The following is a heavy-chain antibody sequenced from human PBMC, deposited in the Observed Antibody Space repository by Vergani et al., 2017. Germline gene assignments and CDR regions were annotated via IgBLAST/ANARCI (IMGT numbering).Heavy chain of an antibody. CDR1: GFTFSTYA. CDR3: AGPRGTSAYYYGGFDY. D-gene: IGHD3-22*01. CDR2: ISSDGGST. Sequence: EVQLLESGGGLVQPGGSLRLSCAASGFTFSTYAMPWVRQAPGKGLEWVSTISSDGGSTYYADSVKGRFTISRDNSKNTLSLQMNSLTAEDTAIYYCAGPRGTSAYYYGGFDYWGQGILVTVSS. J-gene: IGHJ4*02. V-gene: IGHV3-23*01.